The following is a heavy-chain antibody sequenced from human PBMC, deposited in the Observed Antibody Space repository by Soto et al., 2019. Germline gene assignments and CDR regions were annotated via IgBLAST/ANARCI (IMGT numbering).Heavy chain of an antibody. D-gene: IGHD2-21*02. J-gene: IGHJ5*02. CDR3: ARDPVCGGVCSGWFDP. Sequence: EVQLVESGGGLVKPGGSLRLSCAASGFTFSSYSMNWVRQAPGKGLEWVSSISSSSSYIYYADSVKGRFTISRDNAKNSLYLQRNSLRAEDTAVYYCARDPVCGGVCSGWFDPWGQGTLVTVSS. CDR1: GFTFSSYS. V-gene: IGHV3-21*01. CDR2: ISSSSSYI.